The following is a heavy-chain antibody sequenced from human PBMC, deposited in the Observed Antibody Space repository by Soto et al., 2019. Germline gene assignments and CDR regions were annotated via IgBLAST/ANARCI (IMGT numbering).Heavy chain of an antibody. D-gene: IGHD3-22*01. CDR1: GGSISSYY. V-gene: IGHV4-59*01. J-gene: IGHJ5*02. CDR2: IYYSGST. Sequence: QVQLQESGPGLVKPSETLSLTCTVSGGSISSYYWSWIRQPPGKGLEWIGYIYYSGSTNYNPSLKSRVTISVATPKNQFSLKLSSVTAADTAVYYCARVTDYYDSSGYGNWFDPWGQGTLVTVSS. CDR3: ARVTDYYDSSGYGNWFDP.